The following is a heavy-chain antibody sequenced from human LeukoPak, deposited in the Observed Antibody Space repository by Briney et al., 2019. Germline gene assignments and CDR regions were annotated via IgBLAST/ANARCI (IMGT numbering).Heavy chain of an antibody. J-gene: IGHJ4*02. CDR3: ARVGYSSGWIFDY. Sequence: SETLSLTCTVSGGSISSGSYYWSWIRQPPGKGLEWIWEINHSGSTNYNPSLKSRVTISVDTSKNQFSLKLSSVTAADTAVYYCARVGYSSGWIFDYWGQGTLVTVSS. CDR1: GGSISSGSYY. V-gene: IGHV4-39*07. D-gene: IGHD6-19*01. CDR2: INHSGST.